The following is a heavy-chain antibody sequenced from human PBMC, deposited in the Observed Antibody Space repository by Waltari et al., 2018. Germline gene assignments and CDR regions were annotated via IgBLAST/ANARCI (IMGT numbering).Heavy chain of an antibody. V-gene: IGHV4-34*01. CDR2: INYSGNT. J-gene: IGHJ4*02. Sequence: QVQLQQWGVGLLKPSETLSLTCAVSSEAFSPYPWHWLRPPPGKGLAWIGEINYSGNTNYNSSLRSRVTILADASKIQVSLKLRAATAADTAMYYCARGRPSDDGRLLGFFDWGQGILVTVAS. CDR1: SEAFSPYP. CDR3: ARGRPSDDGRLLGFFD. D-gene: IGHD3-3*01.